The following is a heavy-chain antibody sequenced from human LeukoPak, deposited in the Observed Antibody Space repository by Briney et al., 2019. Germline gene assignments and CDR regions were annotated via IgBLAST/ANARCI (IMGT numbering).Heavy chain of an antibody. CDR2: IFPGDSDT. CDR3: ARQGNHYDSSGYLDY. Sequence: GESLKISCKGSGYSFTSYWIGWVRQMPGKGLEWMGIIFPGDSDTRYSPSFQGQVTISADKSISTAYLQWSSLKASDTAMYYCARQGNHYDSSGYLDYWGQGTLVTVSS. V-gene: IGHV5-51*01. CDR1: GYSFTSYW. D-gene: IGHD3-22*01. J-gene: IGHJ4*02.